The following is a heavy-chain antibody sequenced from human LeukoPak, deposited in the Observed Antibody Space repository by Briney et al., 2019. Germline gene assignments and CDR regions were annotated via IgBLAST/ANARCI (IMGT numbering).Heavy chain of an antibody. Sequence: GGSLRLSCVASGFSLSEYGIHWVRQAPGKGLEWLSFIRYDDSEYYADSVKGRFAISRDNSKNTLFLQMHSLRSEDMAVYYCAKDPVNHCASSVCYGLQSWGQGTLVIVSS. D-gene: IGHD3-22*01. J-gene: IGHJ5*02. CDR3: AKDPVNHCASSVCYGLQS. CDR2: IRYDDSE. CDR1: GFSLSEYG. V-gene: IGHV3-30*02.